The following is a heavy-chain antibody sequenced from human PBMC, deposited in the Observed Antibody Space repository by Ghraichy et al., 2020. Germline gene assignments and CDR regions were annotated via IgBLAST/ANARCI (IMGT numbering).Heavy chain of an antibody. CDR2: IYYSGST. D-gene: IGHD5-18*01. CDR3: ARDVMDTAMVPYYYGMDV. J-gene: IGHJ6*02. CDR1: GGSISSGGYY. Sequence: SETLSLTCAVYGGSISSGGYYWSWIRQHPGKGLEWIGYIYYSGSTYYNPSLKSRVTISVDTSKNQFSLKLSSVTAADTAVYYCARDVMDTAMVPYYYGMDVWGQGTTVTVSS. V-gene: IGHV4-31*11.